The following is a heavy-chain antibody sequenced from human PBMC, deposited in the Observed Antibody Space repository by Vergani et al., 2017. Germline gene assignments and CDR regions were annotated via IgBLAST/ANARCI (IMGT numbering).Heavy chain of an antibody. V-gene: IGHV3-49*04. D-gene: IGHD1-26*01. Sequence: EVQLVESGGGLVQPGRSLRLSCTASGFTFGDYAMSWVRQAPGKGLEWVGFIRSKAYGGTTEYAASVKGRFTISRDESKSIAYLQMNSLKTEDTAVYYCTRDQAGAIPCWGQGTLVTVSS. CDR2: IRSKAYGGTT. CDR3: TRDQAGAIPC. J-gene: IGHJ4*02. CDR1: GFTFGDYA.